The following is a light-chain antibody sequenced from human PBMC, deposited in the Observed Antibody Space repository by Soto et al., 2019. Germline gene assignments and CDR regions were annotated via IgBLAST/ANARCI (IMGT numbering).Light chain of an antibody. CDR3: SSYTNGATYV. CDR1: SSDVGAYKY. V-gene: IGLV2-14*01. CDR2: EVS. J-gene: IGLJ7*01. Sequence: QSALTQPASVSGSPGQSITISCSGTSSDVGAYKYVSWYQQYPGKAPKLMIYEVSNRPSGGSNRFSGSKSGNTASLTISELQAEDEADYYCSSYTNGATYVFGSGPQLTVL.